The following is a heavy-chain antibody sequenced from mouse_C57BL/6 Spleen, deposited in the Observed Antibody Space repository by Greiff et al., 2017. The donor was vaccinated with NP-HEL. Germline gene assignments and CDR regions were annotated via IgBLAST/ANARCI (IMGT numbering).Heavy chain of an antibody. V-gene: IGHV1-50*01. J-gene: IGHJ2*01. Sequence: VQLQQPGAELVKPGASVKLSCKASGYTFTSYWMQWVKQRPGQGLEWIGEIDPSDSYTNYNQKFKGKATLTVDTSSSTAYMQLSSLTSEDSAVYYCARGLFDDWGTGTTLTASS. CDR2: IDPSDSYT. CDR1: GYTFTSYW. CDR3: ARGLFDD.